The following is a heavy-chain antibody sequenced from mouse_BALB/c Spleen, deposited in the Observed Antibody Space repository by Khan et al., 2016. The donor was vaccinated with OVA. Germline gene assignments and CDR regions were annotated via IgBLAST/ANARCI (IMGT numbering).Heavy chain of an antibody. V-gene: IGHV3-2*02. CDR2: ISNSGSA. D-gene: IGHD4-1*01. J-gene: IGHJ4*01. CDR1: GYSITRDYA. CDR3: ASELGRYYAMDY. Sequence: EVQLVESGPGLVKPSQSLSLTCTVTGYSITRDYAWNWIRQFPGNKLEWMGYISNSGSASYNPSLNSRISITRDTSKNQFFLQLNYVTTEDTATYYCASELGRYYAMDYWGQGTSVTVSS.